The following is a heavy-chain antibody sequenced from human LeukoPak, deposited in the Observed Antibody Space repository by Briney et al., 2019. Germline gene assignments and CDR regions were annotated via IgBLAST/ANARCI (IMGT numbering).Heavy chain of an antibody. D-gene: IGHD5-18*01. V-gene: IGHV5-51*01. J-gene: IGHJ5*02. CDR1: GYSFTSYW. Sequence: GESLKNSCKGSGYSFTSYWIGWVRQMPGKCLEWMGIIYPGDSDTRYSPSFRGQVTISADKSISTAYLQWSSLKASDTAMYYCARTMVTYNWFDPWGQGTLVTASS. CDR3: ARTMVTYNWFDP. CDR2: IYPGDSDT.